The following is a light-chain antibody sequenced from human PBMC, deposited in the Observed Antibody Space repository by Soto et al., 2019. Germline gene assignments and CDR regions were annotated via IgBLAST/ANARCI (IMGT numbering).Light chain of an antibody. Sequence: QSALTQPASVSGSPGQSITISCTGTSSDVGSYNLVSWYQQHPGKAPKLMIYEGSKRPSGVSNRFSGSKSGNTASLTISGLQAEDEADYYCCSYAGRAHVVFGGGTKVTVL. V-gene: IGLV2-23*01. J-gene: IGLJ2*01. CDR1: SSDVGSYNL. CDR3: CSYAGRAHVV. CDR2: EGS.